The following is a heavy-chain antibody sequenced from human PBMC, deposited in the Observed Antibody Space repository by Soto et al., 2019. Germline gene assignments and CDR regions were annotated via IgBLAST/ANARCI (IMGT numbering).Heavy chain of an antibody. D-gene: IGHD6-6*01. J-gene: IGHJ3*02. CDR2: IYYSGST. CDR3: ARDLRRIGSSSSGGVLFFDI. Sequence: SETLSLTCTVSGGSISSGGYYWSWIRQHPGKGLEWIGYIYYSGSTYYNPSLKSRVTISVDTSKNQFSLKLSSVTAADTAVYYCARDLRRIGSSSSGGVLFFDIWGQGTMVTGSS. CDR1: GGSISSGGYY. V-gene: IGHV4-31*03.